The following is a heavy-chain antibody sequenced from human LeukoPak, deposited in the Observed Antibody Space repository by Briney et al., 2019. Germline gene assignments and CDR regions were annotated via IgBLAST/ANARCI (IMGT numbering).Heavy chain of an antibody. D-gene: IGHD2-2*01. CDR1: GYTFTGYY. Sequence: ASVKVSCKASGYTFTGYYMHWVRQAPGQGLEWMGWINLNSGGTNYAQKFQGRVTMTRDTSISTAYMELSRLRSDDTAVYYCARGRYSYCSSTSCYAYYGYWGQGTLVTVSS. CDR2: INLNSGGT. V-gene: IGHV1-2*02. J-gene: IGHJ4*02. CDR3: ARGRYSYCSSTSCYAYYGY.